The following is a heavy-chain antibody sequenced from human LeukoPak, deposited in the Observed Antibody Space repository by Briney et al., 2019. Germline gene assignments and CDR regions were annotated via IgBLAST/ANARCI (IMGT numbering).Heavy chain of an antibody. CDR3: ARSSWSYDGHFDS. CDR2: IYYSGST. CDR1: GGSICSYY. Sequence: SETLSLTCTVSGGSICSYYWSWIRQSPGMGLEWIGYIYYSGSTNYNPSLKSRVIISVDTSKNQFSLNLSSVTAADTAVYYCARSSWSYDGHFDSWGQGTLVTVSS. D-gene: IGHD1-26*01. J-gene: IGHJ4*02. V-gene: IGHV4-59*01.